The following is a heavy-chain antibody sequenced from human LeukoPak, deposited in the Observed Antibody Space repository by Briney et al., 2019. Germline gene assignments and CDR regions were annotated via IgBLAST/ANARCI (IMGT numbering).Heavy chain of an antibody. CDR3: ATTLHSGYYDLY. CDR2: IGGSGAGT. J-gene: IGHJ4*02. D-gene: IGHD3-22*01. V-gene: IGHV3-23*01. Sequence: PGRSLRLSCAASGFTFSSSAMSWVRQAPGKGLEWVSGIGGSGAGTYYAVSVKGRFTISRDNSKNTLYLQMNSLRAEDTAVYYYATTLHSGYYDLYWGQGTLVTVSS. CDR1: GFTFSSSA.